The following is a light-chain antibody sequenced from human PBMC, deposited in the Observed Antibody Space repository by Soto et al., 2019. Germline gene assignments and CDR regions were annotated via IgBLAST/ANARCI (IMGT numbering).Light chain of an antibody. J-gene: IGKJ2*01. CDR3: QKYSSPPYT. V-gene: IGKV1-27*01. CDR2: TAS. CDR1: QGIRIY. Sequence: DIPMTQSPSSLSASVGDRVTITCRASQGIRIYLAWYQQKPGKVPKLLIYTASTRQSGVPSRFSGSGSGTEFTLIISNLQPEDVATYYCQKYSSPPYTFGQGTKVEIK.